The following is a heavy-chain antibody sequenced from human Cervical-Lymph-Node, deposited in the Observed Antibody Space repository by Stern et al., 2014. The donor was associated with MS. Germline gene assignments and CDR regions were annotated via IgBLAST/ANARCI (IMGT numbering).Heavy chain of an antibody. CDR1: GYTFTSYG. CDR3: ARDSSSSWPLYGMDV. D-gene: IGHD2-2*01. CDR2: ISAYNGNT. V-gene: IGHV1-18*01. Sequence: VQLVESGAEVKKPGASVTVSCKASGYTFTSYGVNWVRQAPGQGLEWMGWISAYNGNTDYAQKFQGRVTVTTDTSTTTVYMELRSLRSDDTAFYYCARDSSSSWPLYGMDVWGQGNTVTVSS. J-gene: IGHJ6*02.